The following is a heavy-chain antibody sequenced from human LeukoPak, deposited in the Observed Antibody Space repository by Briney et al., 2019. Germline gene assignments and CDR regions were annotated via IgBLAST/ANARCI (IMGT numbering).Heavy chain of an antibody. CDR2: ISGSGGNT. CDR3: ARGTWEVDY. D-gene: IGHD1-26*01. CDR1: GFTFSSYA. Sequence: PGGSLRLSCAASGFTFSSYATTWVRQAPGKGLEWVSAISGSGGNTYYADSVKGRFTLSRDNSKNTLYLQMNSLRAEDTAVYYCARGTWEVDYWGQGTLVTVSS. J-gene: IGHJ4*02. V-gene: IGHV3-23*01.